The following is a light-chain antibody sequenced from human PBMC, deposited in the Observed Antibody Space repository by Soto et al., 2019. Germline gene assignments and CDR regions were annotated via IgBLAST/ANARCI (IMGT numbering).Light chain of an antibody. CDR1: QSVSSSY. V-gene: IGKV3-20*01. CDR3: QHYRTS. CDR2: GAS. Sequence: EIVLTQSPVTLSLSPGERATLSCRASQSVSSSYLAWYQQKPGQAPRLLIYGASSRATGIPDRFSGSGSGTDFTLTITRLEPEDFAVYYCQHYRTSFGGGTKVEIK. J-gene: IGKJ4*01.